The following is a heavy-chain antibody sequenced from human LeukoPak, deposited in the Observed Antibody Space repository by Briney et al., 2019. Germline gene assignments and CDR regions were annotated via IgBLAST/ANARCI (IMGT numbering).Heavy chain of an antibody. CDR2: IYYSGST. D-gene: IGHD4-17*01. CDR3: ARPPTRTVTTLRTELGSLCDY. J-gene: IGHJ4*02. Sequence: SETLSLTCTVSGGSISSGGYYWSWIRQHPGKGLEWIGYIYYSGSTYYNPSLKSRVTISVDTSKNQFSLKLSSVTAADTAVYYCARPPTRTVTTLRTELGSLCDYWGQGTLVTVSS. CDR1: GGSISSGGYY. V-gene: IGHV4-31*03.